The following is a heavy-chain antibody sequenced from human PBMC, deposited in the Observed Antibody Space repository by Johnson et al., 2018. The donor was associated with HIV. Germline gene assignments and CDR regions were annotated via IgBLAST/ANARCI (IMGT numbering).Heavy chain of an antibody. V-gene: IGHV3-13*01. CDR1: GFTFSSYD. D-gene: IGHD3-22*01. CDR2: IGTACDT. CDR3: ARGSRYTYDNDDAYLLHAFDF. Sequence: MQLVESGGGLVQPGGSLRLSCAASGFTFSSYDMHWVRQATGKGLEWVSAIGTACDTYYPGSVKGRFTISRDSSKNTLYLQMNSLRVEDTAVYYCARGSRYTYDNDDAYLLHAFDFWGQGTMVTVSS. J-gene: IGHJ3*01.